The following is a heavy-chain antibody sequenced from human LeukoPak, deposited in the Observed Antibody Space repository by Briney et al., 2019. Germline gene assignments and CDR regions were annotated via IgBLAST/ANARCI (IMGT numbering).Heavy chain of an antibody. V-gene: IGHV4-61*02. Sequence: SETLSLTCTVSGGSISSGSYYWSWIRQPAGKGLEWIGRIYTSGSANYNPSLKSRVTMSLDTSKNQFSLKLGSVTAADTAVYYCARSRGIISDSTLDYWGQGTLVTVSS. CDR2: IYTSGSA. J-gene: IGHJ4*02. CDR3: ARSRGIISDSTLDY. CDR1: GGSISSGSYY. D-gene: IGHD6-13*01.